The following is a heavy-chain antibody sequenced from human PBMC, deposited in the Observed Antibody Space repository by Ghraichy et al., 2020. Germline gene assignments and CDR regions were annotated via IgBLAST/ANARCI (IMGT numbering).Heavy chain of an antibody. CDR1: GFTVSSNY. CDR3: ARGLPGTVAFDS. D-gene: IGHD1/OR15-1a*01. V-gene: IGHV3-66*01. CDR2: VYGGGST. Sequence: GGSLRLSCAASGFTVSSNYMNWVRQAPGKGLEWVSGVYGGGSTYYADSVKGRFSISRDNFKNTLYLQMNSLRAEDTAVYHCARGLPGTVAFDSWGQGTLVTVSS. J-gene: IGHJ4*02.